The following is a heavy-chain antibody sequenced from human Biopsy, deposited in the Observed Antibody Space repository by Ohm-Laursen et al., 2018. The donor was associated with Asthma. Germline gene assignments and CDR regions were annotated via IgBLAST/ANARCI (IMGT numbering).Heavy chain of an antibody. CDR1: GAYIGTPDYH. V-gene: IGHV4-30-4*01. Sequence: TLSLTCTVSGAYIGTPDYHWSWIRQSPGKGLEWIGFVFYSGTTHYSPSLERRLYISIDTARNEFSMRLRSLTAADTAVYFCARLASYGDVYFGIDVWGPGTTVSVS. J-gene: IGHJ6*02. D-gene: IGHD4-17*01. CDR2: VFYSGTT. CDR3: ARLASYGDVYFGIDV.